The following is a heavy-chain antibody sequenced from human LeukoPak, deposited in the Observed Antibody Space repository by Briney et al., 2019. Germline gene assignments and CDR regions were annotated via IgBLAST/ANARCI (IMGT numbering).Heavy chain of an antibody. CDR1: GFTFSTYT. Sequence: GGSLRLSCAASGFTFSTYTMYWVRHPPGKRLEWVSIIGNNGGGIHYADSVRGRFTISRDNSKNALYLQMNSLRVEDTAVYYCAKGRNWNGGQNDYWGQGTLVTVSS. CDR2: IGNNGGGI. V-gene: IGHV3-23*01. J-gene: IGHJ4*02. CDR3: AKGRNWNGGQNDY. D-gene: IGHD1-1*01.